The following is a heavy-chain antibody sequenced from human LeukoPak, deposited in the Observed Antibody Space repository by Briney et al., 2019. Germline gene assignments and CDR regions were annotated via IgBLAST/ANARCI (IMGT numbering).Heavy chain of an antibody. V-gene: IGHV3-48*01. CDR2: ISISSSTI. CDR1: GFTLSSYS. Sequence: GGSLRLSCAASGFTLSSYSMKWVRQAPGKGLEWVSYISISSSTIYYADSVKGRFTISRDNAKNSLYLQMNSLRAEDTALYYCARDGGLGYYYYMDVWGKGTTVTVSS. J-gene: IGHJ6*03. D-gene: IGHD2-15*01. CDR3: ARDGGLGYYYYMDV.